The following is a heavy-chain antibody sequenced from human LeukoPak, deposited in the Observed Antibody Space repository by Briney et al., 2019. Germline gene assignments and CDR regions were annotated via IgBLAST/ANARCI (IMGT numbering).Heavy chain of an antibody. CDR3: TRGGRGGARYCSSTSCYHAFDI. Sequence: GRSLRLSCTASGFTFGDYAMSWFRQAPGKGLEWVGFIRSKAYGGTTEYAASVKGRFTISRDDSKSIAYLQMNSLKTEDTAVYYCTRGGRGGARYCSSTSCYHAFDIWGQGTMVTVSS. D-gene: IGHD2-2*01. J-gene: IGHJ3*02. CDR2: IRSKAYGGTT. CDR1: GFTFGDYA. V-gene: IGHV3-49*03.